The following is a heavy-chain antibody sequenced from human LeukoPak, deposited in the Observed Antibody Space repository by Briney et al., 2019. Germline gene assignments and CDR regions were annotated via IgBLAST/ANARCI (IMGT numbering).Heavy chain of an antibody. J-gene: IGHJ4*02. CDR3: ARLPRITMVRGVLY. CDR2: IKQDGSEK. D-gene: IGHD3-10*01. V-gene: IGHV3-7*01. CDR1: GFTFSSYW. Sequence: GGSLRLSCAASGFTFSSYWMSWVRQAPGKGLEWVANIKQDGSEKYYVDSVKGRFTISRDNAKNSLYLQMNSLRAEDTAVYYCARLPRITMVRGVLYWGQGTLVAVSS.